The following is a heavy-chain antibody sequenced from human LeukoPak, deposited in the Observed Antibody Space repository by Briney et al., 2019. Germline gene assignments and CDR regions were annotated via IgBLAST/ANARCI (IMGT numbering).Heavy chain of an antibody. D-gene: IGHD2-8*01. CDR2: ISDSGSST. J-gene: IGHJ4*02. CDR1: GLTFSSYA. CDR3: AGKSPGWSMAFDH. V-gene: IGHV3-23*01. Sequence: GGSLRLSCAASGLTFSSYAMSWVRQAPGKGLEWVSAISDSGSSTYYADSVKGRFTISRDNSKNTLYLQMNSLRTEDTAVYYYAGKSPGWSMAFDHWGQGTLVTVSS.